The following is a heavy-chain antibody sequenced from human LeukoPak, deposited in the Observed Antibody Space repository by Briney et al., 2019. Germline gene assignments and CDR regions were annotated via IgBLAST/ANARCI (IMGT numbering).Heavy chain of an antibody. D-gene: IGHD2-2*01. CDR3: ARDRGGYQLSSSWLDP. CDR1: GGSISSGDYY. CDR2: IYYSGST. Sequence: PSETLSLTCTVSGGSISSGDYYWSRIRQPPGKGLEWIGYIYYSGSTYYNPSLKSRVTISVDTSKNQFSLKLSSVTAADTAVYYCARDRGGYQLSSSWLDPWGQGTLVTVSS. J-gene: IGHJ5*02. V-gene: IGHV4-30-4*01.